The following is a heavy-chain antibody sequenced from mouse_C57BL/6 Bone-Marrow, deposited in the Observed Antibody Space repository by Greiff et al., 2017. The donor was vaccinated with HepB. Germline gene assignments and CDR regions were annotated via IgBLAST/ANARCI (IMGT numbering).Heavy chain of an antibody. Sequence: VQLKQSGPELVKPGASVKISCKASGYSFTGYYMNWVKQSPEKSLEWIGEINPSTGGTTYNQKFKAKATLTVDKSSSTAYMQLKSLTSEDSAVYYCARSTTVVAGDWYFDVWGTGTTVTVSS. D-gene: IGHD1-1*01. V-gene: IGHV1-42*01. CDR2: INPSTGGT. CDR3: ARSTTVVAGDWYFDV. CDR1: GYSFTGYY. J-gene: IGHJ1*03.